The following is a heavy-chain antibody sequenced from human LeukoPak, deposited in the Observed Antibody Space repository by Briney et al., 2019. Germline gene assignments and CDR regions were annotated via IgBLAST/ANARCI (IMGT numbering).Heavy chain of an antibody. CDR3: ARGYCSSTSCYNSRPYYYYGMDV. Sequence: SETLSLTCTVSGGSISSSSYYWGWIRQPPGKGLEWIGSIYYSGSTYYNPSLKSRVTISVDTSKNQFSLKLSSVTAADTAVYYCARGYCSSTSCYNSRPYYYYGMDVWGQGTTVTVSS. D-gene: IGHD2-2*02. CDR2: IYYSGST. J-gene: IGHJ6*02. CDR1: GGSISSSSYY. V-gene: IGHV4-39*01.